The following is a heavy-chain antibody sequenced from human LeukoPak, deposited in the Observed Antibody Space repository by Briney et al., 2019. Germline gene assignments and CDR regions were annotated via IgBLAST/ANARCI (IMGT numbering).Heavy chain of an antibody. V-gene: IGHV1-69*01. D-gene: IGHD6-6*01. CDR2: IIPIFGTA. J-gene: IGHJ4*02. CDR3: ARFNVEYSSSYFDY. Sequence: SVKVSCTASGGTFSSYAISWVRQAPGQGLEWMGGIIPIFGTANYAQKFQGRVTITADESTSTAYMELSSLRSEDTAVYYCARFNVEYSSSYFDYWGQGTLVTVSS. CDR1: GGTFSSYA.